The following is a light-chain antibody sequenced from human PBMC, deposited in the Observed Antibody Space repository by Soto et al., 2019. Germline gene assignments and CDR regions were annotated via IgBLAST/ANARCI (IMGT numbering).Light chain of an antibody. CDR2: RTS. J-gene: IGKJ4*01. CDR1: QSISSN. CDR3: QQYNNWPRAT. Sequence: IVMKQSPATLSIYQGERATLSCRASQSISSNLAWYQQKPGQAPRLLMFRTSSRATGFPARFSGSGSGTEFNLTISSLQSEDFGVYYCQQYNNWPRATFGGGTKV. V-gene: IGKV3-15*01.